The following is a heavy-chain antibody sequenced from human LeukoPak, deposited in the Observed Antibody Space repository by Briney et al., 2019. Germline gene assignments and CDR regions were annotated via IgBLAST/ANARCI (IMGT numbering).Heavy chain of an antibody. CDR3: ARPPYYYDSSGYYWEGVDY. J-gene: IGHJ4*02. V-gene: IGHV3-48*01. CDR1: GFTFSSYS. Sequence: GGSLRLSCAASGFTFSSYSMNWVRQAPGKGLEWVSYISSSSSTIYYADSVKGRFTISRDNAKNSLYLQMNSLRAEDTAVYYCARPPYYYDSSGYYWEGVDYWGQGTLVTVSS. CDR2: ISSSSSTI. D-gene: IGHD3-22*01.